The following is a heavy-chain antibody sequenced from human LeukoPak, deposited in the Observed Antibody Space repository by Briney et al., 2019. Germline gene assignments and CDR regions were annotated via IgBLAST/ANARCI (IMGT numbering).Heavy chain of an antibody. CDR3: ARARVGYNHAGYYYGMDV. CDR1: GFTFSSYE. V-gene: IGHV3-48*03. J-gene: IGHJ6*02. Sequence: GGSLRLSCAASGFTFSSYEMNWVRQAPGKGLEWVSYISSSGSTTYYADSVKGRFTISRDNAKNSLYLQMNSLRAEDTAVYYCARARVGYNHAGYYYGMDVWGQGTTVTVSS. CDR2: ISSSGSTT. D-gene: IGHD5-18*01.